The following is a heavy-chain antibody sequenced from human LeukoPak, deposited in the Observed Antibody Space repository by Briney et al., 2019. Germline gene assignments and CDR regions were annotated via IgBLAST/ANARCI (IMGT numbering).Heavy chain of an antibody. CDR2: IKQDGSEK. CDR3: ARVYGDHLSY. J-gene: IGHJ4*02. CDR1: GFTFSNYW. D-gene: IGHD4-17*01. Sequence: GGSLRLSCAASGFTFSNYWMSWVRQAPGKGLEWVANIKQDGSEKYYVDSVKGRFTISRDNAKNSLYLQMNSLRAEDTAVYYCARVYGDHLSYWGQGTLVTVSS. V-gene: IGHV3-7*03.